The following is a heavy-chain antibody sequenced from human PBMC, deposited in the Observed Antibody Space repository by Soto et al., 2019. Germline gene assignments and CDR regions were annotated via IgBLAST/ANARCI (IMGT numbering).Heavy chain of an antibody. D-gene: IGHD2-2*03. CDR1: GFTFSSYG. V-gene: IGHV3-48*02. J-gene: IGHJ6*02. Sequence: EVQLVESGGGLVQPGGSLRLSCVASGFTFSSYGMNWVRQGPGKGLEWLSSISKSGSTTHYADSVKGRFTISRDNAKNALYLQMNGLRDEDMAVYYCARDGYCVSSPCSFVPAVWGQGTTVTVSS. CDR2: ISKSGSTT. CDR3: ARDGYCVSSPCSFVPAV.